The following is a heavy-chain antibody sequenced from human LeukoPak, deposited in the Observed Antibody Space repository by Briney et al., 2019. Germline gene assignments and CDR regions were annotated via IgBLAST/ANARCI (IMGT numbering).Heavy chain of an antibody. CDR3: ARGDNWNSYYYYYMDV. J-gene: IGHJ6*03. CDR1: GFTFSSYS. CDR2: ISSSSSSI. Sequence: GGSLRLSCAASGFTFSSYSINWVRQAPGKGLEWVSYISSSSSSIYYADSVKGRFTISRDNAKSSLYLQLNSLRAEDTAVYYCARGDNWNSYYYYYMDVWGEGTTVTVSS. D-gene: IGHD1-7*01. V-gene: IGHV3-48*04.